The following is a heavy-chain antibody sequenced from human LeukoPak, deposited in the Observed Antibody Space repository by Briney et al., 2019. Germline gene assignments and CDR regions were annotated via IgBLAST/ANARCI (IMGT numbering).Heavy chain of an antibody. D-gene: IGHD2-15*01. CDR3: ARVIVGSGGRYDAFDV. CDR1: AGSISSGGYY. CDR2: IYYSGST. Sequence: SETLSLTCTVSAGSISSGGYYWSWIRQHPGKGLEWIGYIYYSGSTYYSASLKSRVTISVDTSKNQFSLKLSSVTAADTAVYYCARVIVGSGGRYDAFDVWGQGTMVTVSS. J-gene: IGHJ3*01. V-gene: IGHV4-31*03.